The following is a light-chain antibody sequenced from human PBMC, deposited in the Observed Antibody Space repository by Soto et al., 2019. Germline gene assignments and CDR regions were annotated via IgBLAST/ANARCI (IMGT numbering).Light chain of an antibody. Sequence: QSVLTQPRSVSGSPGQSVTISCTGTSSDVGGYNYVSWYQQHPGKAPKLMIYDVSKRPSGVPDRFSGSKSGNTASLTISGLQAEDEADYYCCSYAGRYTFSYVFGTGTIVTVL. CDR3: CSYAGRYTFSYV. CDR1: SSDVGGYNY. J-gene: IGLJ1*01. CDR2: DVS. V-gene: IGLV2-11*01.